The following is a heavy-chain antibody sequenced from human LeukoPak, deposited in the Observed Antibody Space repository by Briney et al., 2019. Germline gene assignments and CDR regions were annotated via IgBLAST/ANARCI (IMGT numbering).Heavy chain of an antibody. CDR2: VSSSGTTT. J-gene: IGHJ3*02. Sequence: GGSLRLSCAASGFTFSSYSVIWARQAPGKGLEWVSYVSSSGTTTYYADSVKGRFTISRDNSKNTLYLQMNSLRTEDTAVYYCAKGVSSSWSNDAFDIWGQGTMVTVSS. CDR3: AKGVSSSWSNDAFDI. V-gene: IGHV3-48*01. D-gene: IGHD6-13*01. CDR1: GFTFSSYS.